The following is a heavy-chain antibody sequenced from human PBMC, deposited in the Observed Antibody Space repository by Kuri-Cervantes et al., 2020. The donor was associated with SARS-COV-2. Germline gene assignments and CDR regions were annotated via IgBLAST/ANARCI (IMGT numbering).Heavy chain of an antibody. D-gene: IGHD4-11*01. CDR1: GFTFSNYG. CDR3: ASRTVTTGYYYGMDV. CDR2: ISYDGSDR. Sequence: GGSLRLSCAASGFTFSNYGMHWVRQAPGKGLEWVAVISYDGSDRYYADSVKGRFTISRDNSKNTLYLQMNSLRAEDTAVYYCASRTVTTGYYYGMDVWGQGTTVTVSS. V-gene: IGHV3-30*03. J-gene: IGHJ6*02.